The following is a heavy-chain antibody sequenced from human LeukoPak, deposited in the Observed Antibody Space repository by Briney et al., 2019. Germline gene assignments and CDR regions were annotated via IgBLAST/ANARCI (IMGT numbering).Heavy chain of an antibody. CDR3: ARHCCKGQLQDS. Sequence: SETLSLTCTVSGGSISSGGYYWGWIRQPPGKGLEWIGSPFYSGSTYYNPSLKSRVTISVDTTKNHFSLRLSSVTAADTAVYYCARHCCKGQLQDSWGQGTLVTVSS. J-gene: IGHJ4*02. V-gene: IGHV4-39*01. CDR1: GGSISSGGYY. D-gene: IGHD6-6*01. CDR2: PFYSGST.